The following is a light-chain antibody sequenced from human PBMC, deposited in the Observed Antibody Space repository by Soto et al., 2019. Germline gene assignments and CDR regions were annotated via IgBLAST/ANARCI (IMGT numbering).Light chain of an antibody. Sequence: QAVVTQPPSVSGAPGQRVTISCTGSSSNIGSTYDVQWYQQLPGTAPKLLINGNTDRPSGVPDRFSGSKSGTSASLAITGLQADDEADYYCQSYDDSLSVHYVFGTGTKVTVL. CDR3: QSYDDSLSVHYV. J-gene: IGLJ1*01. V-gene: IGLV1-40*01. CDR2: GNT. CDR1: SSNIGSTYD.